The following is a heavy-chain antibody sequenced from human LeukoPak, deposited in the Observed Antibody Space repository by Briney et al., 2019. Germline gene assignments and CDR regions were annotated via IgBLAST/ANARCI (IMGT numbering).Heavy chain of an antibody. CDR3: ARDQDIVVVVAALRQREMGGFDP. V-gene: IGHV1-8*01. CDR2: MNPNSGNT. CDR1: GYTFTSYD. Sequence: ASVKVSCKASGYTFTSYDINWVRQATGQGLEWMGWMNPNSGNTGYAQKVQGRVTMTRNTSISTAYMELSSLRSEDTAVYYCARDQDIVVVVAALRQREMGGFDPWGQGTLVTVSS. D-gene: IGHD2-15*01. J-gene: IGHJ5*02.